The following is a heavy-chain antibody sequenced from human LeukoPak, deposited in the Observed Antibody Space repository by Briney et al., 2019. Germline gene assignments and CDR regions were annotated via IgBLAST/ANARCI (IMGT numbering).Heavy chain of an antibody. V-gene: IGHV4-34*01. Sequence: SETLSLTCAVYGGSFSGYYWSWIRQPPGKGLEWIGEINHSGSTNYNPSLKSRVTISVDTSKNQFSLKLSSVTAADTAVYYCARLRGAVTGWFDPWGQGTLVTVSS. J-gene: IGHJ5*02. CDR2: INHSGST. CDR1: GGSFSGYY. D-gene: IGHD2-21*02. CDR3: ARLRGAVTGWFDP.